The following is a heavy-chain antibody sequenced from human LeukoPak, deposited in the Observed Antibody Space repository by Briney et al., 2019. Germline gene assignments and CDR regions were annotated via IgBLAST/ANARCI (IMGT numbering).Heavy chain of an antibody. D-gene: IGHD4-11*01. V-gene: IGHV4-61*02. CDR1: GGSISSGSYY. CDR2: IYTSGST. J-gene: IGHJ5*02. CDR3: ARDVSSNYDWFDP. Sequence: SQTLSLTXTVSGGSISSGSYYWSWIRQPAGKGLEWIGRIYTSGSTNYNPSLKSRVTISVDTSKNQFSLKLSSVTAADTAVYYCARDVSSNYDWFDPWGQGTLVTVSS.